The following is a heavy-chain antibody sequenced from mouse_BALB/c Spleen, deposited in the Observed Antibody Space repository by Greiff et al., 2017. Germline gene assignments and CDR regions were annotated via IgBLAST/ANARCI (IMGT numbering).Heavy chain of an antibody. Sequence: EVMLVESGGGLVQPGGSLRLSCATSGFTFTDYYMSWVRQPPGKALEWLGFIRNKANGYTTEYSASVKGRFTISRDNSQSILYLQMNTLRAEDSATYYCARDDYGNYGYFDYWGQGTTLTVSS. V-gene: IGHV7-3*02. CDR2: IRNKANGYTT. J-gene: IGHJ2*01. D-gene: IGHD2-1*01. CDR1: GFTFTDYY. CDR3: ARDDYGNYGYFDY.